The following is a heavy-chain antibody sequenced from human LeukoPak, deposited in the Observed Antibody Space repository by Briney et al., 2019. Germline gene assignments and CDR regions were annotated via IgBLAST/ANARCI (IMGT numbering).Heavy chain of an antibody. CDR2: FYPGDSDT. Sequence: GGPLEISGQGSGSYFTNYWIGWVPQLPGKGLEWMGIFYPGDSDTRYSPSFQGQVTISANKSISTAYQQWSSLKASDTAMYFCESPTLGFCTSSTCGGDAFDIGGQGTRVPVS. CDR1: GSYFTNYW. CDR3: ESPTLGFCTSSTCGGDAFDI. D-gene: IGHD2-8*01. V-gene: IGHV5-51*01. J-gene: IGHJ3*02.